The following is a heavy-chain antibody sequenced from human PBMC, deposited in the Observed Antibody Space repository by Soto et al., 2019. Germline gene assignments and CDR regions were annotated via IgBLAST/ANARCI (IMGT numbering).Heavy chain of an antibody. CDR3: AIRPLLPGAP. D-gene: IGHD3-22*01. J-gene: IGHJ3*01. V-gene: IGHV3-53*01. Sequence: EVQLVESGGGLIQPGGSPRLSCAASGFTFSSNDMNWVRQAPGKGLEWVSLIYSSGSTSYADSVKGRFTISRDNSKNTLYLQMSSLRAEDTAVYYCAIRPLLPGAPWCQGTMVTVSS. CDR2: IYSSGST. CDR1: GFTFSSND.